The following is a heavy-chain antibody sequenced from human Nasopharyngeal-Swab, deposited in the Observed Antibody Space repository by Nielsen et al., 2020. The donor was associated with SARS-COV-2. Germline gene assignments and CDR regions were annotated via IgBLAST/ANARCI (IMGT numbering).Heavy chain of an antibody. CDR2: IYYSGST. J-gene: IGHJ6*02. V-gene: IGHV4-59*13. CDR3: ARGRGVAARRDYYYGMDV. D-gene: IGHD6-6*01. Sequence: PGKGLEWIEYIYYSGSTNYNPSLKSRVTISVDTSKNQFSLKLSSVTAADTAVYYCARGRGVAARRDYYYGMDVWGQGTTVTVSS.